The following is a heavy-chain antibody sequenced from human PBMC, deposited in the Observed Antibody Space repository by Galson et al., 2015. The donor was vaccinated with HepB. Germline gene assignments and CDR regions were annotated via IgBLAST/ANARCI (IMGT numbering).Heavy chain of an antibody. Sequence: SVKVSCKASGYTFTSYGISWVRQAPRQGLEWMGWISAYNGNTNYAQKLQGRVTMTTDTPTSTAYMELRSLRSDDTAVYYCARFLKVQQLVPEGNWFDPWGQGTLVTVSS. D-gene: IGHD6-13*01. CDR3: ARFLKVQQLVPEGNWFDP. V-gene: IGHV1-18*01. CDR2: ISAYNGNT. J-gene: IGHJ5*02. CDR1: GYTFTSYG.